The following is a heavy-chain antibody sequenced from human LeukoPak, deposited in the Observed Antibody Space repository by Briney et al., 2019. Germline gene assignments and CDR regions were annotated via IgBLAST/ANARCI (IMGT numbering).Heavy chain of an antibody. Sequence: ASVKVSRKASGYTFIGYYMNWVRQAPGQGLEWMGWINPNSGGTNYAQKFQGRVTMTRDMSISTAYMELSRLRSDDTAVYYCARGPIVASIFGYGMDVWGQGTTVTVSS. CDR1: GYTFIGYY. D-gene: IGHD5-12*01. CDR3: ARGPIVASIFGYGMDV. V-gene: IGHV1-2*02. CDR2: INPNSGGT. J-gene: IGHJ6*02.